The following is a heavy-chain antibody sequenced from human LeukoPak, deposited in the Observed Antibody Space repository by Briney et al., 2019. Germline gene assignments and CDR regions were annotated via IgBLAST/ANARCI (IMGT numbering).Heavy chain of an antibody. V-gene: IGHV4-39*01. CDR3: ARREGPPKNFDF. CDR1: GGSISISSFY. CDR2: MNYSGST. Sequence: SETLSLTCTVSGGSISISSFYCGWIRQPPGKGLEWIGSMNYSGSTHYNPSLKSRVTISVDTSKNQFSLMLSPVTAADTAVYYCARREGPPKNFDFWGQGSLVTVSS. J-gene: IGHJ4*02.